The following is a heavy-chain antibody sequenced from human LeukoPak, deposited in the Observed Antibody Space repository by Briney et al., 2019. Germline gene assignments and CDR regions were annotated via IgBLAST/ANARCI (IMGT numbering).Heavy chain of an antibody. CDR1: GFTFSSYA. V-gene: IGHV3-23*01. J-gene: IGHJ3*02. CDR3: ARDPPELLRAFDI. Sequence: PGGSLRLSCAASGFTFSSYAMSWVRQAPGKGLEWVSAISGSGGSTYYADSVKGRFTISRDNAKNSLYLQMNSLRAEDTAVYYCARDPPELLRAFDIWGQGTMVTVSS. D-gene: IGHD1-26*01. CDR2: ISGSGGST.